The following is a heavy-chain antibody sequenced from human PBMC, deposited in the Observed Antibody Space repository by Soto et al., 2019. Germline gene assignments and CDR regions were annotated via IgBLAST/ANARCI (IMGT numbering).Heavy chain of an antibody. Sequence: GGSLRLSCAASGFTFSSYEMNWVRQAPGKGLEWVSYISSSGSTIYYADSVKGRFTISRDNAKNSLYLQMNSLRAEDTAVYYCARGQSDGDYPFESWGQGTLVTVSS. D-gene: IGHD4-17*01. CDR1: GFTFSSYE. J-gene: IGHJ4*02. V-gene: IGHV3-48*03. CDR3: ARGQSDGDYPFES. CDR2: ISSSGSTI.